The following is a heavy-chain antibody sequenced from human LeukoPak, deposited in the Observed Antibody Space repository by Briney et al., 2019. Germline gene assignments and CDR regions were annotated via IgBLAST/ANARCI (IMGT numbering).Heavy chain of an antibody. J-gene: IGHJ4*02. D-gene: IGHD3-10*01. Sequence: SETLSLTCAVYGGSFSGYYWSWIRQPPGKGLEWIGEINHSGSTNYNPSLKSRVTISVDTSKNQFSPKLSSVTAADTAVYYCATSMVRGVVDYWGQGTLVTVSS. CDR2: INHSGST. CDR1: GGSFSGYY. V-gene: IGHV4-34*01. CDR3: ATSMVRGVVDY.